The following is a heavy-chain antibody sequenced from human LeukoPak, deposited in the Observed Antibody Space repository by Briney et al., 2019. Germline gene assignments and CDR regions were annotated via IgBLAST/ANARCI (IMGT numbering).Heavy chain of an antibody. D-gene: IGHD6-19*01. CDR3: ARDRNSSGWYEGFDY. Sequence: PGGSLRLSCAASGFTFSSLAMHWVRQAPDKGLGWVAVISNDGSNKYYADSMKGRFTISRDNSKHTLYLRMNSLRADDTAVYYCARDRNSSGWYEGFDYWGQGTLVTASA. V-gene: IGHV3-30-3*01. J-gene: IGHJ4*02. CDR2: ISNDGSNK. CDR1: GFTFSSLA.